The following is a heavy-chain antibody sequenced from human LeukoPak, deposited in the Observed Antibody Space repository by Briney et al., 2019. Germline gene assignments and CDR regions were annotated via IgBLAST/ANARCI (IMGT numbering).Heavy chain of an antibody. D-gene: IGHD4-23*01. J-gene: IGHJ4*02. CDR3: ARQLTNRDGGNSGSFDY. CDR1: GFTFSSYW. V-gene: IGHV3-7*01. Sequence: GGSLRLSCAASGFTFSSYWMSWVRQAPGKGLEWVANIKQDGSEKYYVDSVKGRFTISRDNAKNSLYLQMNSLRAEDTAVYNCARQLTNRDGGNSGSFDYWGQGTLVTVSS. CDR2: IKQDGSEK.